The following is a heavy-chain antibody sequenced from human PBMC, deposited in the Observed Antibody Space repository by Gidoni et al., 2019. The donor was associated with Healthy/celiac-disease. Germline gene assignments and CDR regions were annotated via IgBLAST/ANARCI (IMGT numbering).Heavy chain of an antibody. D-gene: IGHD3-16*02. Sequence: QVQLVQSGAEVKKPGSSVKVSCKASGGTFRSYAISWLRQAPGQGLEWMGEIIPIFGTANDAQKFQGRVTITADKSTSTADMELSSLRDEDTAVYYCASGYDYVWGSYRYHFDYWGQGTLVTVSS. CDR1: GGTFRSYA. V-gene: IGHV1-69*06. CDR2: IIPIFGTA. CDR3: ASGYDYVWGSYRYHFDY. J-gene: IGHJ4*02.